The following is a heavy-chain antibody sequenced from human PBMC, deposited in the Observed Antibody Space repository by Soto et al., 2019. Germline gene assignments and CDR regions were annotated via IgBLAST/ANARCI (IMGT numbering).Heavy chain of an antibody. J-gene: IGHJ6*02. V-gene: IGHV3-23*01. Sequence: EVQLLESGGGLVQPGGSLRLSCAASGFTFSSYAMSWVRQAPGKGLAWVSAISGSGGSTYYADSVKGRFTISRDNSQNTLYLQMSILRAEDTAVYYCASGRYYDFYAGYYGMDFWGQGTTVTVSS. CDR2: ISGSGGST. CDR1: GFTFSSYA. D-gene: IGHD3-3*01. CDR3: ASGRYYDFYAGYYGMDF.